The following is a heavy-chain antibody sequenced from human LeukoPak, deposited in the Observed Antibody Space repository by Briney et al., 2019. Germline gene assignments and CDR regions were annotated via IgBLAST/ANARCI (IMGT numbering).Heavy chain of an antibody. J-gene: IGHJ5*02. CDR2: ISGSGGST. D-gene: IGHD6-19*01. Sequence: GGSLRLSCAASGFTFSSYAMSWVRQAPGKRLEWVSAISGSGGSTYYADSVKGRFTISRDNSKNTLYLQMNSLIAEDTAVYYCAKRIAVAGVWFDPWGQGTLVTVSS. CDR3: AKRIAVAGVWFDP. V-gene: IGHV3-23*01. CDR1: GFTFSSYA.